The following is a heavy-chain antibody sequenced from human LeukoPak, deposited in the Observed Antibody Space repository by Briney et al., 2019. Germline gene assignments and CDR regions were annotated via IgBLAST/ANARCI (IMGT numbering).Heavy chain of an antibody. Sequence: GRSLRLSCAASGFTFSSYAMHWVRQAPAKGLEWVAVISYDGSNQYYAHSVKGRFTISRDNSKNTLFLQMNSLRAEDTAVYYCPRDRGLAGTTAFDPWGQGTLVTVSS. J-gene: IGHJ5*02. CDR2: ISYDGSNQ. CDR1: GFTFSSYA. V-gene: IGHV3-30-3*01. D-gene: IGHD1-1*01. CDR3: PRDRGLAGTTAFDP.